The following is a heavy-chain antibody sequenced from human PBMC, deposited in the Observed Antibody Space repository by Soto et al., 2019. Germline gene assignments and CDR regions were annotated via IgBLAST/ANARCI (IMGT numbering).Heavy chain of an antibody. Sequence: PSETLSLTCTVSGGSISSGGYSWTWIRQSPGKGLEWIGYTYQSGSAYYNPSLKSRVTILVDRSKNQFSLNLTSVTAADTAVYYCARDYYGMDVWGQGTTVTVSS. V-gene: IGHV4-30-2*06. CDR3: ARDYYGMDV. J-gene: IGHJ6*02. CDR2: TYQSGSA. CDR1: GGSISSGGYS.